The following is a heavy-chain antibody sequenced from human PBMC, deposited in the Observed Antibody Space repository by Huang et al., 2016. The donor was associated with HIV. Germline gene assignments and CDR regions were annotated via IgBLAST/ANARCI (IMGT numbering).Heavy chain of an antibody. CDR2: ISYHGSKK. CDR1: GFTFSSYG. V-gene: IGHV3-30*18. D-gene: IGHD6-19*01. CDR3: AKDSYSSGWYPEY. J-gene: IGHJ4*02. Sequence: QVQVVESGGGVVQPGRSLRLSCEASGFTFSSYGMHWVRQAPVKGLEWVALISYHGSKKWYADSVKGRFTISRDNSKNKVYLQMDSLRGNDTAVYYCAKDSYSSGWYPEYWGQGTPVTVSS.